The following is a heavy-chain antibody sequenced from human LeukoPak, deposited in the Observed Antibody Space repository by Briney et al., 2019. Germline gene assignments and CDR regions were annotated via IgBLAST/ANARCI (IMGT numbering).Heavy chain of an antibody. CDR3: ARDFSGTSISWFDP. D-gene: IGHD1-1*01. CDR2: IIPIFGTA. J-gene: IGHJ5*02. Sequence: SVKVSRKASGGTFSSYAISWVRQAPGQGLEWMGGIIPIFGTANYAQKFQGRVTITADESTSTAYMELSSLRSEDTAVYYCARDFSGTSISWFDPWGQGTLVTVSS. CDR1: GGTFSSYA. V-gene: IGHV1-69*01.